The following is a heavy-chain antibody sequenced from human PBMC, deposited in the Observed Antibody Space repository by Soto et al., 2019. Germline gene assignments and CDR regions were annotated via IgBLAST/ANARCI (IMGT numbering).Heavy chain of an antibody. V-gene: IGHV5-51*01. CDR1: GYSFTSYW. Sequence: GESLKISCKGSGYSFTSYWIGWVRQMPGKGLEWMGIIYPGDSDTRYSPSFQGQVTISADKSISTAYLQWSSLKASDTAMYYCARTHDYSNYYYYYYGMDVWGQGTTVTVSS. CDR3: ARTHDYSNYYYYYYGMDV. J-gene: IGHJ6*02. D-gene: IGHD4-4*01. CDR2: IYPGDSDT.